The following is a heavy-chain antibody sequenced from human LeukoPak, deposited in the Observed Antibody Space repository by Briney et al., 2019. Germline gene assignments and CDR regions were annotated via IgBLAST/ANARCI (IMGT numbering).Heavy chain of an antibody. CDR3: ARTNYGSRNYYYYFDY. Sequence: SETLSLTCTVSGGSISSYYWSWIRQPAGKGLEWIGRIYTSGSTNYNPSLKSRVTISVDTSKKQFSLKLSSVTAADTAVYYCARTNYGSRNYYYYFDYWGQGTLVTVSS. D-gene: IGHD3-10*01. CDR2: IYTSGST. J-gene: IGHJ4*02. V-gene: IGHV4-4*07. CDR1: GGSISSYY.